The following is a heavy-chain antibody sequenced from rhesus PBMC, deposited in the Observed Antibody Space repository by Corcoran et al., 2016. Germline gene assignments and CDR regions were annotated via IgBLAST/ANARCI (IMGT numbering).Heavy chain of an antibody. CDR2: FGVRGSGP. Sequence: QLKLQESGPGLVKPSETLSVTCGVSGISVSSDYWTWIRQGPGKGLEWIGYFGVRGSGPYPHPSLKHRVTLSIDTSKNQFSLRLTSVPAADTAVYYCARHCDSPYCTSRSRLDVWGPGVQVTVSS. D-gene: IGHD2-15*01. V-gene: IGHV4-169*01. CDR3: ARHCDSPYCTSRSRLDV. J-gene: IGHJ5-1*01. CDR1: GISVSSDY.